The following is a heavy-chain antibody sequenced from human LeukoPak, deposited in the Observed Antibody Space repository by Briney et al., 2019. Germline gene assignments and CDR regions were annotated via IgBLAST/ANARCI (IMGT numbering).Heavy chain of an antibody. D-gene: IGHD1-26*01. CDR2: IIPIFGTA. Sequence: SVKVFCKASGGTFSSYAISWVRQAPGQGLEWMGGIIPIFGTANYAQKFQGRVTITADESTSTAYMELSSLRSEDTAVYYCARNPPRAATWYYFDYWGQGTLVTVSS. CDR1: GGTFSSYA. V-gene: IGHV1-69*13. CDR3: ARNPPRAATWYYFDY. J-gene: IGHJ4*02.